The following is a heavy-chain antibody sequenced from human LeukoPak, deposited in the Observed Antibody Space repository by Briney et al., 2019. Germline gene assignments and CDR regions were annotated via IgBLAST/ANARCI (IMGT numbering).Heavy chain of an antibody. V-gene: IGHV3-21*01. Sequence: PGGSLRLSCAASGFTFSSYSMNWVRQAPGKGLEWVSSISSSSSYIYYADSVKGRFTISRDNAKNSLYLQMNSLRAEDTAVYYCASLPTVYSRGYLALWGQGTLVTVSS. D-gene: IGHD3-22*01. J-gene: IGHJ4*02. CDR1: GFTFSSYS. CDR3: ASLPTVYSRGYLAL. CDR2: ISSSSSYI.